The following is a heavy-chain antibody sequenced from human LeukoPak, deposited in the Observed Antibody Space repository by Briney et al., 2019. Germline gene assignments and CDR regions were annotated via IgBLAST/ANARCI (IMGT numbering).Heavy chain of an antibody. CDR2: IYPGDSDT. Sequence: GESLKISCKGSGSRFTSYWIGGVRQMPGKGLEWMGIIYPGDSDTRYSPSFQGQVTISADKSISTAYLQWSSLKASDTAMYYCARHHSSSWYDYSYYMDVWGKGTTVTVSS. V-gene: IGHV5-51*01. J-gene: IGHJ6*03. CDR3: ARHHSSSWYDYSYYMDV. D-gene: IGHD6-13*01. CDR1: GSRFTSYW.